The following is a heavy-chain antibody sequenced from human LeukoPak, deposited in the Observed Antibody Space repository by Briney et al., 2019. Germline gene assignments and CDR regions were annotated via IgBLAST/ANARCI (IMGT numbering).Heavy chain of an antibody. CDR1: GITFNSYA. J-gene: IGHJ3*02. CDR2: ISGSGAGT. V-gene: IGHV3-23*01. D-gene: IGHD3-22*01. CDR3: AKAAGHYDSSGLYDAFDI. Sequence: GGSLRLSCVVSGITFNSYAMTWARQAPGKGLEWVSSISGSGAGTYFADSVRGRFTISRDNSESTLYLQMHSLRVDDTAVYYCAKAAGHYDSSGLYDAFDIWGQGTMVTVSS.